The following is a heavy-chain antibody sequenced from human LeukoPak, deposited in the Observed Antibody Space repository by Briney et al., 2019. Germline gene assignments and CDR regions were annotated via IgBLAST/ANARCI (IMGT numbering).Heavy chain of an antibody. J-gene: IGHJ4*02. CDR3: AREYSYSYYFDY. CDR2: IYYSGTT. V-gene: IGHV4-31*03. Sequence: NASQTLSLTCPVSGGSISSGGYYWSWIRQHPGKGLEWIGYIYYSGTTYYNPSLKSRLTISVDTSKNQFSLKLSSVTAADTAVYYCAREYSYSYYFDYWGQGTLVTVSS. CDR1: GGSISSGGYY. D-gene: IGHD5-18*01.